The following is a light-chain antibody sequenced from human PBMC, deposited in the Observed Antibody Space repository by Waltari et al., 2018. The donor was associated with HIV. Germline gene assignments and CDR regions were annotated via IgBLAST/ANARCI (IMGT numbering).Light chain of an antibody. V-gene: IGLV2-14*01. Sequence: QSALTQPASVSGSPGQSITISCTGSSSDVGRYRYVSWYQQHPGKAPKLMIYEVSNRPAGVSHRFSGSKSGNTASLTISGLQPEDEADYYCNSYTSISTWVFGGGTKLTVL. J-gene: IGLJ3*02. CDR3: NSYTSISTWV. CDR1: SSDVGRYRY. CDR2: EVS.